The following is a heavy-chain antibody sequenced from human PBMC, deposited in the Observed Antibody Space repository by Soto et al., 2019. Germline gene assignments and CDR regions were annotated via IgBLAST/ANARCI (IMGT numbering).Heavy chain of an antibody. CDR1: GYTFTNYA. J-gene: IGHJ4*02. D-gene: IGHD4-17*01. V-gene: IGHV1-3*01. CDR2: INAGRGGT. CDR3: AREVTTVTRFDY. Sequence: VKVSCKASGYTFTNYAIHWVRQAPGQSLEWMGWINAGRGGTKYSQKFQGRVTITRDTSASTAYMELSSLRSEDTAVYYCAREVTTVTRFDYWGLGTLVTVSS.